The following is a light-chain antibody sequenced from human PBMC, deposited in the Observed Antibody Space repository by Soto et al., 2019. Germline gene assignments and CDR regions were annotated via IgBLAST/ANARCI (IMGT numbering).Light chain of an antibody. CDR3: QQYNDYPWT. V-gene: IGKV1-9*01. J-gene: IGKJ1*01. Sequence: IQLTQSPSSLSASVGDSVTITCRASQGITSYLAWYQQKPGKAPNLLIYGASTLQSGVPSRFSGSGSGTDFTLTISSLQPEDFATYYCQQYNDYPWTFGQGTKVDIK. CDR2: GAS. CDR1: QGITSY.